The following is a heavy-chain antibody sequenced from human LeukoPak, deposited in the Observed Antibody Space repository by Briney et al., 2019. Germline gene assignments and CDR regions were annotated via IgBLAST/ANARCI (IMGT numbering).Heavy chain of an antibody. J-gene: IGHJ4*02. Sequence: GGSLRLSCAASDFTFGPYAMHWVRQRPGKGLEWVAHINADGGRTFYADSVEGRFTISRDNSKNTLYLQMNSLRAEDTAVYYCATQGDDSSGYYLDYWGQGTLVTVSS. D-gene: IGHD3-22*01. CDR1: DFTFGPYA. V-gene: IGHV3-43*02. CDR2: INADGGRT. CDR3: ATQGDDSSGYYLDY.